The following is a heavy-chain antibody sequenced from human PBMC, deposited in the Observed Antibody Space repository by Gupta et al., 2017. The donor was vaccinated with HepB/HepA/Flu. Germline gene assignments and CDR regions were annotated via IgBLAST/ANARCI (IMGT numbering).Heavy chain of an antibody. Sequence: QVQLVQSGAEVKKPGASVKVSCKASGYTFTGYYMHWVRQAPGQGLEWMGWINPNSGGTNYAQKFQGRVTMTRDTSISTAYMELSRLRSDDTAVYYCARVVLRYFDWLSGWFDPWGQGTLVTVSS. CDR3: ARVVLRYFDWLSGWFDP. J-gene: IGHJ5*02. CDR1: GYTFTGYY. D-gene: IGHD3-9*01. CDR2: INPNSGGT. V-gene: IGHV1-2*02.